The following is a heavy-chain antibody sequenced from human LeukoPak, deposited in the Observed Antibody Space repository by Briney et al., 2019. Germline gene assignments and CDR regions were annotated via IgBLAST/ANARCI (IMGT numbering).Heavy chain of an antibody. V-gene: IGHV4-59*08. CDR1: DVSISSDL. CDR2: IYYSGST. Sequence: SETLSPTCTAPDVSISSDLWSWFRQPPGKGLRWTGYIYYSGSTTYNPSVKSRVTISVDKSKTKFSLKLMSVTAADTAVYYCARHRYPHTYGFDLWGQGTLVTVSS. CDR3: ARHRYPHTYGFDL. J-gene: IGHJ4*02. D-gene: IGHD1-1*01.